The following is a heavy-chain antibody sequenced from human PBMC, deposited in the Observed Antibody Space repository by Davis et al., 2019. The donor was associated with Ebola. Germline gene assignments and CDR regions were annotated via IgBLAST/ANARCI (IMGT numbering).Heavy chain of an antibody. V-gene: IGHV3-21*01. J-gene: IGHJ3*02. CDR2: ICISSAFI. D-gene: IGHD6-19*01. Sequence: GESLKISCAASGFTFSTYTMTWVRQAPGKGLEWVSSICISSAFIYYADSVKGRFTVSRDNAKNSLSLQMDSLRAEDTAVYYCAGGESGWDASDIWGRGTMVIVSS. CDR3: AGGESGWDASDI. CDR1: GFTFSTYT.